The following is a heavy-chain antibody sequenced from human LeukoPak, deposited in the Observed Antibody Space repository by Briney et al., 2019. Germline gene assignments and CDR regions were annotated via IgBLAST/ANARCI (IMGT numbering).Heavy chain of an antibody. V-gene: IGHV4-61*02. CDR2: IYTSGST. J-gene: IGHJ4*02. D-gene: IGHD2-21*02. Sequence: SETLSLTCTVSGGSISSGSYYWSWIRQPAGKGLEWIGRIYTSGSTNYNPSLKSRVTISVDTSKNQFSLKLSSVTAADTAVYYCARVQYCGGDCYPYYFDYWGQGALVTVSS. CDR1: GGSISSGSYY. CDR3: ARVQYCGGDCYPYYFDY.